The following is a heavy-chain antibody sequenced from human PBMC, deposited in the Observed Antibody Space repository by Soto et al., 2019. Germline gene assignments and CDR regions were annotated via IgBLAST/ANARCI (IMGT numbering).Heavy chain of an antibody. J-gene: IGHJ4*02. V-gene: IGHV3-33*01. CDR1: GFTFSSYG. D-gene: IGHD2-2*01. CDR2: IWHDGSNK. CDR3: ARDLQLLDY. Sequence: QVQLVESGGGVVQPGRSLRLSCAASGFTFSSYGMHWVRQAPGKGLEWVAVIWHDGSNKYYADSVKGRFTISRDNSKNTLYLQMNRLRAEDTAVYYCARDLQLLDYWGQGTLVTVSS.